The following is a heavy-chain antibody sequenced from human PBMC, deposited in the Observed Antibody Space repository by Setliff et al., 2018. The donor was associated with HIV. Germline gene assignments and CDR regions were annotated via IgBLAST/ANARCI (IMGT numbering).Heavy chain of an antibody. CDR3: TRGGVGPATYASAFDI. CDR2: VSYSGST. CDR1: GGSISSFSYY. V-gene: IGHV4-39*01. D-gene: IGHD1-26*01. Sequence: SETLSLTCNVSGGSISSFSYYWTWIRQSPGKGLEWIGSVSYSGSTYYNPSLKSPVTISVDTSKNQFSLKLSSVTVADTAVYYCTRGGVGPATYASAFDIWGQGTMVTVSS. J-gene: IGHJ3*02.